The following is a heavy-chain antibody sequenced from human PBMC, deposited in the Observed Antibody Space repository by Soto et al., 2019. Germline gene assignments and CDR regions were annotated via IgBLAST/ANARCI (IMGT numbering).Heavy chain of an antibody. J-gene: IGHJ4*02. Sequence: QVQLQESCPGLVKPSQTLSLTCTVSGGSISSGGYYWSWIRQHPGKGLEWIGYIYYSGSTYYNPSLKSRVTISVDTSKNHFSRKLSSVTAADTAVYYCAREGGQRVGATGAAYWGQGTLVTVSS. CDR1: GGSISSGGYY. V-gene: IGHV4-31*03. CDR3: AREGGQRVGATGAAY. CDR2: IYYSGST. D-gene: IGHD1-26*01.